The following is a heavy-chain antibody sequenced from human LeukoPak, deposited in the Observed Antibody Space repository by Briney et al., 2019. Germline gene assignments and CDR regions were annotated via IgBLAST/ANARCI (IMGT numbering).Heavy chain of an antibody. CDR3: VRGTPTPGMDY. Sequence: ASVKASCKASGYPFSAHFLNWVRQAPGQGLEWMGNIDTTTGNPRYAQDFTGRFVLSLDTSVSTAYLQITSLKADDTAAYYCVRGTPTPGMDYWGQGTQVTVSS. CDR1: GYPFSAHF. V-gene: IGHV7-4-1*02. CDR2: IDTTTGNP. D-gene: IGHD3-10*01. J-gene: IGHJ4*02.